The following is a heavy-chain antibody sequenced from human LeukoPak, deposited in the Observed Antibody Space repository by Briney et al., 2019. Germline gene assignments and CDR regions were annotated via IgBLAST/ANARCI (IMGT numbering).Heavy chain of an antibody. Sequence: GSLRLSCAASGFTFSSYAMSLVRQAPGEGLAWVSAISGSGGSTYDADSVKGRFTVSRDNSKNTLYLQVESLRAEDPAVYYCAKPQQKRITMIVVVIPRGDYYYNYWGQGTGVSDSS. J-gene: IGHJ4*02. CDR1: GFTFSSYA. D-gene: IGHD3-22*01. CDR3: AKPQQKRITMIVVVIPRGDYYYNY. V-gene: IGHV3-23*01. CDR2: ISGSGGST.